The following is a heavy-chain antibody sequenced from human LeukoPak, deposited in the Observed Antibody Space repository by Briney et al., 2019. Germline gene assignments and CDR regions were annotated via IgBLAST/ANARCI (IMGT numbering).Heavy chain of an antibody. CDR1: GGSVSSGGYY. CDR3: AKDLAFGGVKSTAGEDNWFDP. J-gene: IGHJ5*02. CDR2: IYYSGTA. Sequence: SETLSLTCTVSGGSVSSGGYYWSWVRQHPEKGLEWVGYIYYSGTAYYNPSLKSRVTMSVDTSKNQFSLKLDSVTAADTAVYYCAKDLAFGGVKSTAGEDNWFDPWGQGTLVTVSS. V-gene: IGHV4-31*03. D-gene: IGHD3-16*01.